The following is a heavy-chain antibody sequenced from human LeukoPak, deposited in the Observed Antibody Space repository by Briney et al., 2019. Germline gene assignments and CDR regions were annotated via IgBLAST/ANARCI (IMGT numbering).Heavy chain of an antibody. V-gene: IGHV1-2*02. CDR2: MNPNSGGT. Sequence: ASVKVSCKASGYTFTSYDINWVRQATGQGLEYMGWMNPNSGGTNYAQNFQGRVTMARDTSISTAYMELSRLRSDDTAIYYCARMEYYYDRSGYYNDWGQGTLVTVSS. CDR3: ARMEYYYDRSGYYND. J-gene: IGHJ4*02. CDR1: GYTFTSYD. D-gene: IGHD3-22*01.